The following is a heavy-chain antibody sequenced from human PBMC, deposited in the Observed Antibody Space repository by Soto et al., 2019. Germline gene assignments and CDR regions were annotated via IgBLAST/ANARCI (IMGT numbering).Heavy chain of an antibody. CDR3: ARDSGDTTLRQWGRSFHY. V-gene: IGHV1-46*01. D-gene: IGHD1-1*01. CDR2: INPSGGGT. CDR1: GFTFTNYY. J-gene: IGHJ4*02. Sequence: QVQLVQSGAEVKKPGASVKVSCKASGFTFTNYYIHWVRQAPGQGLEWMGLINPSGGGTFYAQKFQGRVTVIRDTSTCTVYMELSNLRSEDTAVYFCARDSGDTTLRQWGRSFHYWGQGTLVTVSS.